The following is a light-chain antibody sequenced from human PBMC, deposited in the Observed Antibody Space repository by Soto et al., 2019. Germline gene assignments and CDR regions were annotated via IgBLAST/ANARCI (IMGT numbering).Light chain of an antibody. CDR1: HSISRW. CDR3: QQYDNLPWT. J-gene: IGKJ1*01. CDR2: DAS. V-gene: IGKV1-33*01. Sequence: DFHMTQSPSTLSASVGYIFTITCRASHSISRWLAWYQQKKGKAPKLLIYDASNLETGVPSRLSGSGYGTDFTFTISSMKTEDIDTYHCQQYDNLPWTFGQGTKVDIK.